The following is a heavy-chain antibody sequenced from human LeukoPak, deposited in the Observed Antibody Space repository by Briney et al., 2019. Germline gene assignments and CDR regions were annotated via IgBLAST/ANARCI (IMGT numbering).Heavy chain of an antibody. V-gene: IGHV4-39*01. D-gene: IGHD3-22*01. J-gene: IGHJ3*02. CDR3: AISPYYYDSSGYSPLIPPTI. CDR1: GGSISSSSYY. CDR2: IYYSGST. Sequence: SETLSLTCTVSGGSISSSSYYWGWIPQPPGKGPEWIGSIYYSGSTSYNPSLKSRVTISVDTSKNQFSLKLSSVTAADTAVYYCAISPYYYDSSGYSPLIPPTIWGQGTMVTVSS.